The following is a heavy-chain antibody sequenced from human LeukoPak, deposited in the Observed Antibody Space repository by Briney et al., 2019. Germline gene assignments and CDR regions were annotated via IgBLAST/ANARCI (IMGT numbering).Heavy chain of an antibody. CDR1: GGSISSGGYS. CDR2: IYHSGST. D-gene: IGHD3-9*01. V-gene: IGHV4-30-2*01. Sequence: SQTLSLTCAVSGGSISSGGYSWSWIRQPPGKGLEWIGCIYHSGSTYYNPSLKSRVTISVDRSKNQFSLKLSSVTAADTAVYYCARVGLRYFDWSSPPYYFDYWGQGTLVTVSS. J-gene: IGHJ4*02. CDR3: ARVGLRYFDWSSPPYYFDY.